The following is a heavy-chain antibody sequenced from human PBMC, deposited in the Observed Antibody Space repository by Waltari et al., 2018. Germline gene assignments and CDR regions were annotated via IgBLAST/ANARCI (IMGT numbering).Heavy chain of an antibody. CDR1: GYSFSGSS. V-gene: IGHV3-73*01. CDR3: SGGEVTGTDF. D-gene: IGHD1-1*01. Sequence: EVQVLESGGGLVQRGGSLNLSCPPYGYSFSGSSIHWFRQTSGKGLEWVGRIRRQPYNYATAYSASVKGRFTISRDDSKNTAYLQMNSLMTDDTAVYYCSGGEVTGTDFWGQGTLVTVSS. CDR2: IRRQPYNYAT. J-gene: IGHJ4*02.